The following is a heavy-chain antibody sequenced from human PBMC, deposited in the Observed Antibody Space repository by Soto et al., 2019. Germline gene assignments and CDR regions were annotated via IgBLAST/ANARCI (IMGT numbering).Heavy chain of an antibody. J-gene: IGHJ6*02. CDR3: TTDRGCTITYYYYHAMDV. CDR2: IKSKTDGGTT. Sequence: EVQLVESGGGLLKPEGSLSLSCVASGFTFTNAWMSWVRQAPGKGLEWVGRIKSKTDGGTTDYAAPVKGRFTISRDDSKNTLYPQMNSLKIEDSAVYYCTTDRGCTITYYYYHAMDVWCQVTTVTVSS. CDR1: GFTFTNAW. V-gene: IGHV3-15*01. D-gene: IGHD3-10*01.